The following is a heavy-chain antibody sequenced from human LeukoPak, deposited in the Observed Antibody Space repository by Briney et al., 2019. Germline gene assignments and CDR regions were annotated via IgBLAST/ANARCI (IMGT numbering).Heavy chain of an antibody. CDR2: IYPGDSDT. Sequence: GESLKISCKGSGYSFTSYWIGWVRQMPGKGLEWMGIIYPGDSDTRYSPSFQGQVTISADKSIGTAYLQWSSLKASDTAMYYCARQDDSSGYWLYYFDYWGQGTLVTVSS. D-gene: IGHD3-22*01. V-gene: IGHV5-51*01. CDR1: GYSFTSYW. J-gene: IGHJ4*02. CDR3: ARQDDSSGYWLYYFDY.